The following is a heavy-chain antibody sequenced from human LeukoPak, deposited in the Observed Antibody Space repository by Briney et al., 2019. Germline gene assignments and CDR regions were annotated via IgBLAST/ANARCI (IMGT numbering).Heavy chain of an antibody. V-gene: IGHV3-30*03. CDR1: GFTFSSYG. Sequence: GRSLRLSCAASGFTFSSYGMHWVRQAPGKGREWVAVISYDGSNKYYADSLKGRFTISRDNSKNTLYLQMSSLRTEDTAVYYCAALSGSYYVDTDYWGQGTLVTVSS. D-gene: IGHD1-26*01. CDR3: AALSGSYYVDTDY. J-gene: IGHJ4*02. CDR2: ISYDGSNK.